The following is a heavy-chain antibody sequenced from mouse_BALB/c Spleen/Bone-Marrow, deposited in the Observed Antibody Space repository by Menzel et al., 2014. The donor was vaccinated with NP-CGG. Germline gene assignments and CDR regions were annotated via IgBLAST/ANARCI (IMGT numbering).Heavy chain of an antibody. D-gene: IGHD3-3*01. CDR1: GYAFSNSW. CDR2: IYPGDGNT. V-gene: IGHV1-82*01. J-gene: IGHJ1*01. CDR3: ARWRDVYFDV. Sequence: VKLVESGPEVVKPGASVKISCKASGYAFSNSWMNWVKQRPGQGLGWIGRIYPGDGNTNYNGKFKGKATLTADKSSSTVYMQLTSLTSVDSAVYFCARWRDVYFDVWGAGTTVTVSS.